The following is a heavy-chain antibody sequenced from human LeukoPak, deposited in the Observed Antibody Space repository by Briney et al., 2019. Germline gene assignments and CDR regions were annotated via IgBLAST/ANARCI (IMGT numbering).Heavy chain of an antibody. D-gene: IGHD2-2*01. J-gene: IGHJ6*03. CDR2: INHSGST. V-gene: IGHV4-34*01. CDR1: GGSFSGYY. CDR3: ARVVVPAANYYYYYYMDV. Sequence: SETLSLTCAVSGGSFSGYYWSWIRQPPGKGLEWIGEINHSGSTNYNPSLKSRVTISVDTSKNQFSLKLSSVTAADTAVYYCARVVVPAANYYYYYYMDVWGKGTTVTVSS.